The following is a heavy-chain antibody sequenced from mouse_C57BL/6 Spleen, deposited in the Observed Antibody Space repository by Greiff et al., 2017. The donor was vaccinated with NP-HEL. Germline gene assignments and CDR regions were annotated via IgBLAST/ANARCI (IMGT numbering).Heavy chain of an antibody. D-gene: IGHD4-1*01. CDR2: INPGSGGT. V-gene: IGHV1-54*01. Sequence: VQLQQSGAELVRPGTSVKVSCKASGYAFTNYLIEWVKQRPGQGLEWIGVINPGSGGTNYNEKFKGKATLTADKSSSTAYMQLSSLTSEDSAVYFCARTGSYFDYWGQGTTLTVSS. CDR1: GYAFTNYL. J-gene: IGHJ2*01. CDR3: ARTGSYFDY.